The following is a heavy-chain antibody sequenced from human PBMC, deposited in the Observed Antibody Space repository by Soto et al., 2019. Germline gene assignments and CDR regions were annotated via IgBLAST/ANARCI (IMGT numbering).Heavy chain of an antibody. CDR2: ISAYNGNT. V-gene: IGHV1-18*01. D-gene: IGHD2-2*01. J-gene: IGHJ5*02. CDR3: ARDRIKIVVVPAASNVARRNNWFDP. Sequence: ASVKVSCKASGYTFTSYGISWVRQAPGQGLEWMGWISAYNGNTNYAQKLQGRVTMTTDTSTSTAYMELRSLRSDDTAVYYCARDRIKIVVVPAASNVARRNNWFDPWGQGTLVTVSS. CDR1: GYTFTSYG.